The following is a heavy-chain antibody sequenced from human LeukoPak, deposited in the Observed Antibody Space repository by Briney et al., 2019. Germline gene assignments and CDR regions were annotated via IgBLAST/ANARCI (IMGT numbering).Heavy chain of an antibody. CDR3: AKANIRIAAAGILGY. V-gene: IGHV3-30*02. D-gene: IGHD6-13*01. J-gene: IGHJ4*02. Sequence: GGSLRLSCAASGFTFSSYGMHWVRQAPGKGLEWVAFIRYDGSNKYYADSVKGRFTISRDNSKNTLYLQMNSLRAEDTAVYYCAKANIRIAAAGILGYWGQGTLVTVSS. CDR2: IRYDGSNK. CDR1: GFTFSSYG.